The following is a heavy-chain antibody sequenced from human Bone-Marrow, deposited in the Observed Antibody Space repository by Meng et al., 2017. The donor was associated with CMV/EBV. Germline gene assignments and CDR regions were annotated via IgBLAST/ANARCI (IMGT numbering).Heavy chain of an antibody. CDR1: GFTFSSYS. V-gene: IGHV3-23*01. CDR3: AKVLAPVFGVVIIGMDV. CDR2: ISGSGGST. Sequence: GGSLRLSCAASGFTFSSYSMNWVRQAPGKGLEWVSAISGSGGSTYYADSVKGRFTISRDNSKNTLYLQMNSLRAEDTAVYYCAKVLAPVFGVVIIGMDVWGQGTTVTVSS. J-gene: IGHJ6*02. D-gene: IGHD3-3*01.